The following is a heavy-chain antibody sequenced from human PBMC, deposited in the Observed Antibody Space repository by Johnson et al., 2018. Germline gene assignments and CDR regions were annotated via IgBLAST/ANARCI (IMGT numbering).Heavy chain of an antibody. V-gene: IGHV3-49*05. Sequence: EVQLVESGGGLVKPGRSLRLSCTASGFTFGDYAMSWFRQAPGKGLEWVGFIRSKAYGGTTEYAASVKGRFTISRDNAKKSLFLQMNSLRAEDTAMYYCARSRGPHSYYNMDVWGKGTTVTVSS. CDR1: GFTFGDYA. J-gene: IGHJ6*03. CDR2: IRSKAYGGTT. CDR3: ARSRGPHSYYNMDV.